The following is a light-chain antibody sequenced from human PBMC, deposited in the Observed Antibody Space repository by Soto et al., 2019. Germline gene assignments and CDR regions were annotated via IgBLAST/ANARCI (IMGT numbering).Light chain of an antibody. CDR1: SSNIGTNY. V-gene: IGLV1-47*02. CDR3: ATWDDSLRGRV. J-gene: IGLJ3*02. CDR2: SNN. Sequence: QSVLTQPPSASGTPGQRVTISCSGSSSNIGTNYVYWYQQVPGTAPKLLIYSNNQRPSGVPDRFSGSKSGTSASLAIRGLRSEDEADYYCATWDDSLRGRVFGGGTKRTVL.